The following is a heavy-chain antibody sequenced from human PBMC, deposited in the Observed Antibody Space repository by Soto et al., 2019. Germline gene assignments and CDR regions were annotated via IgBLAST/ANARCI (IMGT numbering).Heavy chain of an antibody. Sequence: GGSLRLSCAASGFTFSSYSMNWVRQAPGKGLEWVSYISSSSSTIYYADSVKGRFTISRDNAKNSLYLQMNSLRAEDTAVYYCARVMITFGGVIGHYMDVWGKGTTVTVSS. CDR1: GFTFSSYS. CDR3: ARVMITFGGVIGHYMDV. CDR2: ISSSSSTI. D-gene: IGHD3-16*02. J-gene: IGHJ6*03. V-gene: IGHV3-48*01.